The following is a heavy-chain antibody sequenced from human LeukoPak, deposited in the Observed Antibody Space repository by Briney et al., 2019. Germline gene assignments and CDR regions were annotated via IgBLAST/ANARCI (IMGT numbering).Heavy chain of an antibody. D-gene: IGHD3-10*01. CDR2: IYYSGST. J-gene: IGHJ4*02. CDR3: ARRYYYGAFGY. CDR1: GGSISSYY. V-gene: IGHV4-59*01. Sequence: SETLSLTCTVSGGSISSYYWSWIRQPPGKGLEWIGYIYYSGSTNYNPSLKSRVTISVDTSKNQFSLKLSSVTAADTAVYYCARRYYYGAFGYWGQGTLVTVSS.